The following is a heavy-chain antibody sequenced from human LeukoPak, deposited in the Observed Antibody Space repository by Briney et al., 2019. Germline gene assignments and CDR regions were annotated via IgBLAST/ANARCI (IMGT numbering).Heavy chain of an antibody. J-gene: IGHJ3*02. CDR1: GGSISSYY. Sequence: SETLSLTCTVSGGSISSYYWSWIRQPPGKGLEWIGYIYYSGSTYYNPSLKSRVTISVDRSKNQFSLKLSSVTAADTAVYYCARGGGPRDAFDIWGQGTMVTVSS. D-gene: IGHD3-16*01. CDR3: ARGGGPRDAFDI. V-gene: IGHV4-59*12. CDR2: IYYSGST.